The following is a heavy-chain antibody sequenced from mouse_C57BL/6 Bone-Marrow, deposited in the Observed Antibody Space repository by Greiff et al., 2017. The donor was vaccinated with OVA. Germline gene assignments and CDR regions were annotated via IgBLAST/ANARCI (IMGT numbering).Heavy chain of an antibody. CDR1: GYTFTSYW. CDR3: AREGEQLRLRFAY. CDR2: IDPSDSYT. V-gene: IGHV1-69*01. J-gene: IGHJ3*01. D-gene: IGHD3-2*02. Sequence: QVQLKQPGAELVMPGASVKLSCKASGYTFTSYWMHWVKQRPGQGLEWIGEIDPSDSYTNYNQKFKGKSTLTVDKSSSTAYMQLSSLTSEDSAVYYCAREGEQLRLRFAYWGQGTLVTVSA.